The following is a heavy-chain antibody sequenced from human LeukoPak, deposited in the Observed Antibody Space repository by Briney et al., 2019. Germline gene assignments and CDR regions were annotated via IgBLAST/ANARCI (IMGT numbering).Heavy chain of an antibody. D-gene: IGHD5-12*01. Sequence: SETLSLTCAVYGGSFSGYYWSWIRQPPGKGLEWIGEINHSGSTNYNPSLKSQVTISVDTSKNQFSLKLSSVTAADTAVYYCARGRRYTGYDYTLSWFDPWGQGTLVTVSS. V-gene: IGHV4-34*01. J-gene: IGHJ5*02. CDR1: GGSFSGYY. CDR2: INHSGST. CDR3: ARGRRYTGYDYTLSWFDP.